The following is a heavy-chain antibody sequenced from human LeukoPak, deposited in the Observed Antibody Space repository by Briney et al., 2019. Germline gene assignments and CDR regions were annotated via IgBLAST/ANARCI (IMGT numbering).Heavy chain of an antibody. V-gene: IGHV4-34*01. J-gene: IGHJ4*02. Sequence: SETLSLTCAVYGGSFSSYYWSWIRQPPGKGLEWIGEINHSGSTNYNPSLKSRVTISVDTSKNQFSLKLSSVTAADTAVYYCARAPQLWVPPCFDYWGQGTLVTVSS. CDR1: GGSFSSYY. CDR2: INHSGST. D-gene: IGHD5-18*01. CDR3: ARAPQLWVPPCFDY.